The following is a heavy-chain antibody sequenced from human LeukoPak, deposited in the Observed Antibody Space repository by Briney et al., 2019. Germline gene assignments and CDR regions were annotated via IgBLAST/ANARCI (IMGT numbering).Heavy chain of an antibody. CDR3: ARDGESGSFDY. CDR1: GFTFSDYY. D-gene: IGHD1-26*01. J-gene: IGHJ4*02. V-gene: IGHV3-11*06. CDR2: ISSSSSYI. Sequence: SGGSLRLSCAASGFTFSDYYMSWIRQAPGKGLEWVSSISSSSSYIYYADSVKGRFTISRDNAKNSLYLQVNSLRAEDTAVYYCARDGESGSFDYWGQGTLVTVSS.